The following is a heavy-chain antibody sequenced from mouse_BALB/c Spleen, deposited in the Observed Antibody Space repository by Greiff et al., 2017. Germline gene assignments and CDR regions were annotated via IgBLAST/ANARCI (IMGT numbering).Heavy chain of an antibody. J-gene: IGHJ4*01. CDR3: ARRGITTVVARYAMDY. Sequence: EVKLQESGPSLVKPSQTLSLTCSVTGDSITSGYWNWIRKFPGNKLEYMGYISYSGSTYYNPSLKSRISITRDTSKNQYYLQLNSVTTEDTATYYCARRGITTVVARYAMDYWGQGTSVTVSS. V-gene: IGHV3-8*02. CDR1: GDSITSGY. CDR2: ISYSGST. D-gene: IGHD1-1*01.